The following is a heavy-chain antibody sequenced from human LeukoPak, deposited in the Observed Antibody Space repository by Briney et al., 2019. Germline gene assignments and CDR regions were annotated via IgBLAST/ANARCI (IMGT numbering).Heavy chain of an antibody. V-gene: IGHV1-2*02. CDR3: AGGFDEYCGGDCYLWYFDY. D-gene: IGHD2-21*02. CDR2: INPNSGGT. CDR1: GYTFTGYY. Sequence: GASVKVSCKASGYTFTGYYPHWVRQAPGQGPEWMGWINPNSGGTNYAQKFQGRVTMTRDTSSSTAYMELSRLRSDDTAVYYCAGGFDEYCGGDCYLWYFDYWGQGTLVTVSS. J-gene: IGHJ4*02.